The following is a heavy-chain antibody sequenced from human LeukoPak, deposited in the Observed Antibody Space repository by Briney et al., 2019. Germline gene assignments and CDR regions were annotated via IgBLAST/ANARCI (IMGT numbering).Heavy chain of an antibody. CDR3: ARRGATTCY. V-gene: IGHV4-39*01. J-gene: IGHJ4*02. CDR2: IYYSGST. D-gene: IGHD5-12*01. CDR1: GGSISSSSYY. Sequence: SETLSLTCTVSGGSISSSSYYWGWIRQPPGKGLEWIGSIYYSGSTYYNPSLKSRVTISVDTSKNQFSLKLSSVTAADTAVYYCARRGATTCYWSQGTLVTVSS.